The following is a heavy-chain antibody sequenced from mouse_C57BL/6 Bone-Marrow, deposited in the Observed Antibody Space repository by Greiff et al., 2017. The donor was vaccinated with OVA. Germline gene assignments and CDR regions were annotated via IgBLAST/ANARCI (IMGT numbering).Heavy chain of an antibody. CDR3: ATRDGYYGYFDV. CDR2: INSDGGST. V-gene: IGHV5-2*01. J-gene: IGHJ1*03. CDR1: EYEFPSHD. Sequence: EVKLMESGGGLVQPGESLKLSCESNEYEFPSHDMSWVRKTPEKRLELVAAINSDGGSTYYPETMERRFIISRDNTKKTLYLQMSSLRSEDTALYYCATRDGYYGYFDVWGTGTTVTVSS. D-gene: IGHD2-3*01.